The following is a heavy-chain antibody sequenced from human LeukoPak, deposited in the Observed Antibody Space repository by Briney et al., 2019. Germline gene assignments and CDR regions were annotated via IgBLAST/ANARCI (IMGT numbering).Heavy chain of an antibody. V-gene: IGHV3-15*01. CDR3: TTEVIVVVTATDDY. Sequence: GGSLRLSCAASGFTFSSAWMSWVRQAPGKGLEWVGRIKSKTDGGTTDYAAPVKGRFNISRDDSKNTLYLQMNSLKTEDTAVYYCTTEVIVVVTATDDYWGQGTLVTVSS. D-gene: IGHD2-21*02. CDR2: IKSKTDGGTT. CDR1: GFTFSSAW. J-gene: IGHJ4*02.